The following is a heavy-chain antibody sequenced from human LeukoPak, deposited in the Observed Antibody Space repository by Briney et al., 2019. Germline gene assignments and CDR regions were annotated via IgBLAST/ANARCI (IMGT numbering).Heavy chain of an antibody. D-gene: IGHD2-2*02. CDR2: IDPTSGGT. J-gene: IGHJ4*02. CDR3: ARVPGPYTTSRFDY. Sequence: ASVRVSCKTSGYTFSGYYLHWVRQAPGQGPERMGRIDPTSGGTHYAQKFQGRVTVTRDTSTSTVYMELSGLRSDDTAVYYCARVPGPYTTSRFDYWGQGTLVTVSS. CDR1: GYTFSGYY. V-gene: IGHV1-2*02.